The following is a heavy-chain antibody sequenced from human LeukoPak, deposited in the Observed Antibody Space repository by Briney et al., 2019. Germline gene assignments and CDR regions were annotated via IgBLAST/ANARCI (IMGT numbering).Heavy chain of an antibody. Sequence: GGSLRLSCAASGFIFSSYAMSWVRQAPGKGLEWVSSISSSSSYIYYADSVKGRFTISRDNAKNSLYLQMNSLRAEDTAVYYCAREGYSYGHFDYWGQGTLVTVSS. CDR2: ISSSSSYI. V-gene: IGHV3-21*01. J-gene: IGHJ4*02. CDR3: AREGYSYGHFDY. D-gene: IGHD5-18*01. CDR1: GFIFSSYA.